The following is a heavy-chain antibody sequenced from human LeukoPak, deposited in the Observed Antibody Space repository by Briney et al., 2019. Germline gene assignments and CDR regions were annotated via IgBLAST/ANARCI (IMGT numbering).Heavy chain of an antibody. J-gene: IGHJ4*02. Sequence: GGSLRLSCAASGFTFSSYAMHWVRQAPGKGLEWVSSISSSSSYIYYADSVKGRFTISRDNSKNSLYLQMNSLRAEDTALYYCAKAIAASSTLSYFDYWGQGTLVTVSS. CDR1: GFTFSSYA. V-gene: IGHV3-21*04. CDR3: AKAIAASSTLSYFDY. CDR2: ISSSSSYI. D-gene: IGHD6-6*01.